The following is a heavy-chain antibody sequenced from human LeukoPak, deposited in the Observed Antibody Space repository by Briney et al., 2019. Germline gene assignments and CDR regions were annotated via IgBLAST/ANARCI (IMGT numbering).Heavy chain of an antibody. D-gene: IGHD2-8*01. CDR1: GFTVSNTY. Sequence: SGGSLRLSCAAFGFTVSNTYMSWVRQAPGRGLERVSVIYGDGSTYYADSVKGRFTISRDNSKNTLYLQMNSLTAEDTAVYYCARDPGFRNGADVWGQGTTVTASS. CDR3: ARDPGFRNGADV. J-gene: IGHJ6*02. CDR2: IYGDGST. V-gene: IGHV3-66*02.